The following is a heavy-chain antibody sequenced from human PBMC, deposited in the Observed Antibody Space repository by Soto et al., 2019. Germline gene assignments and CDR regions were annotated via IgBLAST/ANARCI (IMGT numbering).Heavy chain of an antibody. CDR1: GFNFSSYG. CDR3: ENIDY. CDR2: ISYDGSNK. Sequence: GGSLRLSCAASGFNFSSYGMHWVRQAPGKGLEWVAVISYDGSNKYYADSVKGRFTISRDNSKNTLYLQMNSLRAEDTAVYYCENIDYWGQGTLVTVSS. J-gene: IGHJ4*02. V-gene: IGHV3-30*18.